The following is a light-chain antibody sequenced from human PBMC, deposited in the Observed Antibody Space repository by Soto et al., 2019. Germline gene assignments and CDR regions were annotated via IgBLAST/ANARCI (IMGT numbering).Light chain of an antibody. Sequence: DVVMTQSPLSLPVTLGQPASISCRSNKSLVYSDGNASLNWFQQRPGQSPRRLIYKVSNRDSRVPDRFSGSGSGTDFTLKISRVEAEDVGVYYCMQGTYWPRTFGQGTKVEIK. CDR1: KSLVYSDGNAS. CDR3: MQGTYWPRT. J-gene: IGKJ1*01. V-gene: IGKV2-30*01. CDR2: KVS.